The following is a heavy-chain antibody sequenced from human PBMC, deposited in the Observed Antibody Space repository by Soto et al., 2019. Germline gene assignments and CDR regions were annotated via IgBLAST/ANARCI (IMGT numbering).Heavy chain of an antibody. CDR2: IIPIFGTA. J-gene: IGHJ6*02. D-gene: IGHD3-10*01. Sequence: SVKVSCRASGGTFSSYAISWVRLAPGQGLEWMGGIIPIFGTANYAQKFQGRVTITADKSTSTAYMELSSLRSDDTAVYYCARAGIVLLWFGEFWGSVGGVWGQGTTVTVSS. V-gene: IGHV1-69*06. CDR3: ARAGIVLLWFGEFWGSVGGV. CDR1: GGTFSSYA.